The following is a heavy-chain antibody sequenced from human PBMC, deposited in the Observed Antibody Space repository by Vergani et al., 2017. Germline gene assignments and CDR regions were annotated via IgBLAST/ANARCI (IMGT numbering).Heavy chain of an antibody. Sequence: QVQLVQSGAEVKKPGASVKVSCKASGYTFTSYYMHWVRQAPGQGLEWMGIINPSGGSTSYAQKFHGRVTMTRNTSISTAYMELSSLRSEDTAVYYCARGVSSGWYVSGDYWGQGTLVTVSS. J-gene: IGHJ4*02. D-gene: IGHD6-19*01. V-gene: IGHV1-46*01. CDR1: GYTFTSYY. CDR3: ARGVSSGWYVSGDY. CDR2: INPSGGST.